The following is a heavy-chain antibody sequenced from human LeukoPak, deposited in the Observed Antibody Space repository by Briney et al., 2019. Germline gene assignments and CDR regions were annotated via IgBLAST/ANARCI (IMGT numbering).Heavy chain of an antibody. J-gene: IGHJ4*02. Sequence: PGGSPRLSCAASGFTFSSYAMSWVRQAPGKGLEWVSAISGSGGSTYYADSVKGRFTISRDNSKNTLYLQMNSLRAEDTAVYYCAKNPHVLLWFGELSYWGQGTLVTVSS. CDR3: AKNPHVLLWFGELSY. CDR2: ISGSGGST. D-gene: IGHD3-10*01. CDR1: GFTFSSYA. V-gene: IGHV3-23*01.